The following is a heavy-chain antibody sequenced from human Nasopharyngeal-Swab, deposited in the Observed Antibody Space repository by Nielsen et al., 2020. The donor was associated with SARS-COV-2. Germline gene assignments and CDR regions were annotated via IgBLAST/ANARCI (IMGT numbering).Heavy chain of an antibody. CDR2: IYYSGST. CDR3: ARDLIYYYGSGSYGAPHYYYYGMDV. V-gene: IGHV4-31*02. J-gene: IGHJ6*02. Sequence: WIRQPPGKGLEGIGYIYYSGSTYYNPSVKSRVAISVDTSKNQFSLKLSSVTAADTAVYYCARDLIYYYGSGSYGAPHYYYYGMDVWGQGTTVTVSS. D-gene: IGHD3-10*01.